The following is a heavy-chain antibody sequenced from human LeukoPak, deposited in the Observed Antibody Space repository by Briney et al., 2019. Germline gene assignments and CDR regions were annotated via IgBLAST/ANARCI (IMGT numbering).Heavy chain of an antibody. CDR3: ARVGVENWYFDL. CDR1: GGSISSYY. J-gene: IGHJ2*01. V-gene: IGHV4-59*01. Sequence: SETLSLTCTVSGGSISSYYWSWIRQPPGKGLEWIGYIYYSGSTNYNPSLKSRVTISVDTSKNQFSLKLSSVTAADTAVYYCARVGVENWYFDLWGRGALVTVSS. CDR2: IYYSGST. D-gene: IGHD2-15*01.